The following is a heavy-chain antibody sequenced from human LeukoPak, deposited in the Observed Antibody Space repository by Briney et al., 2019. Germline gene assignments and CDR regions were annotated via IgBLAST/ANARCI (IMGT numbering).Heavy chain of an antibody. CDR3: ARDLDILTGYYKPDF. D-gene: IGHD3-9*01. Sequence: ASVKVSCKASGYTFTGYYIHWVRQAPGQGLEWMGWISAYNGNTNYAQKLQGRVTMTTDTSTSTAYMELRSLRSDDTAVYYCARDLDILTGYYKPDFWGQGTLVTVSS. J-gene: IGHJ4*02. CDR1: GYTFTGYY. CDR2: ISAYNGNT. V-gene: IGHV1-18*04.